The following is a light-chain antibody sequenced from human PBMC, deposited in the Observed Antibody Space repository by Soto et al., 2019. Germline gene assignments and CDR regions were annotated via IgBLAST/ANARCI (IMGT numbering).Light chain of an antibody. V-gene: IGKV1-5*03. CDR2: KAS. CDR1: QTISSW. J-gene: IGKJ1*01. CDR3: QHYNSHSEA. Sequence: DIQMTQSPSTPSGSVGDRVTITCRASQTISSWLAWYQQKPGKAPKLLIYKASTLKSGVPSRFSGSGPGTEFTLTISSLQPDDFATYYCQHYNSHSEAFGQGTKVDIK.